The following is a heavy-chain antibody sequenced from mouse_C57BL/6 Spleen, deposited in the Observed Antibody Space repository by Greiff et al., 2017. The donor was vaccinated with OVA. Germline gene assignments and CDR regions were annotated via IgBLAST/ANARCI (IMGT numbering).Heavy chain of an antibody. Sequence: QVQLKESGAELVRPGASVTLSCKASGYTFTDYEMHWVKQTPVHGLEWIGAIDPETGGTAYNQKFKGKAILTADKSSSTAYMELRSLTSEDSAVYYCTGGGGGGFAYWGQGTLVTVSA. CDR1: GYTFTDYE. V-gene: IGHV1-15*01. CDR2: IDPETGGT. CDR3: TGGGGGGFAY. J-gene: IGHJ3*01.